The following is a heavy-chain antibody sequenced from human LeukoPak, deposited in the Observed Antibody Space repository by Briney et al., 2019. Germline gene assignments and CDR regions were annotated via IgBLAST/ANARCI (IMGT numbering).Heavy chain of an antibody. V-gene: IGHV4-31*03. D-gene: IGHD3-3*01. J-gene: IGHJ5*02. Sequence: PSETLSLTCTVSGGSISSGGYYWSWIRQHPGKGLEWIGYIYYSGSTYYNPSLKSRVTISVDTSKNQFSLKLSSVTAADTAVYYXXRGGQITIFGVVTRPNWFDPWGQGTLVTVSS. CDR1: GGSISSGGYY. CDR2: IYYSGST. CDR3: XRGGQITIFGVVTRPNWFDP.